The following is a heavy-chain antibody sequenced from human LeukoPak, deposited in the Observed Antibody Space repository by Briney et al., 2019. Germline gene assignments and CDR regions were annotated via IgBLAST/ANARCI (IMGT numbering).Heavy chain of an antibody. V-gene: IGHV2-70*20. D-gene: IGHD3-22*01. CDR2: IDWDDDK. CDR3: ARHYYDSSGYYYLFDY. Sequence: SGPALVKPTQTLTLTCTFSGFSLSTSGMCVSWVRQPPGKALEWLVLIDWDDDKYYSTSLKTRLTISKDTSKNQVVLTMTNMDPVDTATYYCARHYYDSSGYYYLFDYWGQGTLVTVSS. J-gene: IGHJ4*02. CDR1: GFSLSTSGMC.